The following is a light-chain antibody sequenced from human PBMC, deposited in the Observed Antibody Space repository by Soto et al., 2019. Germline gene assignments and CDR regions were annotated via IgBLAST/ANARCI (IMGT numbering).Light chain of an antibody. CDR1: SSDVGGYNY. CDR2: EVS. J-gene: IGLJ3*02. V-gene: IGLV2-14*01. CDR3: SSYTTSGTPV. Sequence: QSALTQPASVSGSPGQTITISCTGTSSDVGGYNYLSWYQQHPGKAPKVMIYEVSNRPSGVPTRFSGSKSGNTASLTISGLQAEDEADYFCSSYTTSGTPVFGGGTKLTVL.